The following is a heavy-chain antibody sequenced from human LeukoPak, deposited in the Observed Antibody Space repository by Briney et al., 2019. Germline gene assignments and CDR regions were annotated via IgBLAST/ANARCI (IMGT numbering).Heavy chain of an antibody. CDR3: AKPSNYYGSATDAFDF. D-gene: IGHD3-10*01. CDR2: IYYSGST. V-gene: IGHV4-39*07. J-gene: IGHJ3*01. Sequence: SETLSLTCTVSGGSISSSYSYWGWIRQPPGKGLEWIGNIYYSGSTYYNPSLKSRVTISVDTSKNHFSLKLNSVTAADTAEYYCAKPSNYYGSATDAFDFWGQGTMVTVSS. CDR1: GGSISSSYSY.